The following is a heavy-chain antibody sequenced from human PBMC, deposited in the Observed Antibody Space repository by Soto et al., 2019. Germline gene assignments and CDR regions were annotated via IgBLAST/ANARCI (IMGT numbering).Heavy chain of an antibody. CDR1: GFSFSSYG. V-gene: IGHV3-30*18. D-gene: IGHD3-3*01. J-gene: IGHJ4*02. Sequence: GGSLRLSCAASGFSFSSYGMHWVRQAPGKGLEWVAVISNDGGNKHYTDSVKGRFTISRDNSKNTFYLQMNSLRTEDTAVYYCAKDRDYDFWSGSYFDYWGQGTLVTVSS. CDR2: ISNDGGNK. CDR3: AKDRDYDFWSGSYFDY.